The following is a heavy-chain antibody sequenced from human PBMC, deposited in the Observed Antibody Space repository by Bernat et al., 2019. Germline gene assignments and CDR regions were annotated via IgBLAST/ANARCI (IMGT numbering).Heavy chain of an antibody. Sequence: EVQLVQSGAEVKKPGESLRISCKCSGYSFTSYWISWVRQMPGKGLEWMGRIDPSDSYTNYSPSFQGHVTISTDKSISTAYLQWSSLKASDTAMYYCAREGYGENWFDPWGQGTLVTVSS. J-gene: IGHJ5*02. CDR2: IDPSDSYT. V-gene: IGHV5-10-1*03. CDR3: AREGYGENWFDP. CDR1: GYSFTSYW. D-gene: IGHD4-17*01.